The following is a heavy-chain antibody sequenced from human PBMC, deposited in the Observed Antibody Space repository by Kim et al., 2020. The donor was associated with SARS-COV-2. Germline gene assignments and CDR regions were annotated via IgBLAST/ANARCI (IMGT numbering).Heavy chain of an antibody. Sequence: ADYVKGRFTITRDNAKNSLYLQMNSRRAEDTAVYYCARTRDSGWSYFDYWGQGTLVTVSS. D-gene: IGHD6-19*01. V-gene: IGHV3-11*06. CDR3: ARTRDSGWSYFDY. J-gene: IGHJ4*02.